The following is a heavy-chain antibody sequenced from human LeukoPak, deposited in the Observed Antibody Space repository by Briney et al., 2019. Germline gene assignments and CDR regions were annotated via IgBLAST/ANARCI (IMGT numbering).Heavy chain of an antibody. CDR2: ISSSSSYI. D-gene: IGHD4-17*01. CDR1: GFTFSSYS. V-gene: IGHV3-21*01. Sequence: GGSLRLSCAASGFTFSSYSMNWVRQASGKGLEWVSSISSSSSYIYYADSVKGRFTISRDNAKNSLYLQMNSLRAEDTAVYYCARERTVTTPYFDYWGQGTLVTVSS. CDR3: ARERTVTTPYFDY. J-gene: IGHJ4*02.